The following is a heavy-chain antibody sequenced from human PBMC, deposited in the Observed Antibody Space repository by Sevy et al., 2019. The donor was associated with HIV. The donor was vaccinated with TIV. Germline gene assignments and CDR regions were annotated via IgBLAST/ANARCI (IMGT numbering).Heavy chain of an antibody. CDR1: GFTFSSYA. D-gene: IGHD3-22*01. CDR3: ARPEKGSSGYYRPLHY. V-gene: IGHV3-30-3*01. J-gene: IGHJ4*02. CDR2: ISYDGSNK. Sequence: GGSLRLSCAASGFTFSSYAMHWVRQAPGKGLEWVAVISYDGSNKYYADSVKGRFTISRDNSKNTLYLQMNSLRAEDTAAYYCARPEKGSSGYYRPLHYWGQGTLVTVSS.